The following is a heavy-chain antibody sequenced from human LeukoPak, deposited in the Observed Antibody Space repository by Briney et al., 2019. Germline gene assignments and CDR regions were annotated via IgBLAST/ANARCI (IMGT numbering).Heavy chain of an antibody. D-gene: IGHD3-16*02. Sequence: SETLSLTCAVSGGSISSGGYSWSWIRQPPGKGLEWIGYIYHSGSTYYNPSLKSRVTISVDRSKNQFSLKLSSVTAADTAVYYCARGRLRLGELPLWGQGTLVTVSS. CDR1: GGSISSGGYS. V-gene: IGHV4-30-2*01. J-gene: IGHJ4*02. CDR3: ARGRLRLGELPL. CDR2: IYHSGST.